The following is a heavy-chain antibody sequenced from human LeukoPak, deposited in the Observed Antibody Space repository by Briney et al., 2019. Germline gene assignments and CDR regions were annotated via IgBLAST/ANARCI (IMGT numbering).Heavy chain of an antibody. CDR1: GYTFTNYY. CDR2: INPSGGST. CDR3: AKATWYGGNPSGAFDM. J-gene: IGHJ3*02. V-gene: IGHV1-46*01. D-gene: IGHD4/OR15-4a*01. Sequence: SVKVSCKASGYTFTNYYIHWVRQAPGQGLEWVGIINPSGGSTDYAQKFQGRVTMTRDTSTSTVYMELSSLRSEDTAVYYCAKATWYGGNPSGAFDMWGQGTMVTVSS.